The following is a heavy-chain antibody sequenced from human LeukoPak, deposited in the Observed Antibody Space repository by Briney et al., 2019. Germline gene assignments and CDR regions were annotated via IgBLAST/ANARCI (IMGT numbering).Heavy chain of an antibody. CDR1: GYTFTDYY. V-gene: IGHV1-2*02. D-gene: IGHD6-13*01. Sequence: ASVKVSCTASGYTFTDYYVHWVRQAPGQRPEWMGWISPSIGGTNYAQKIQGRVTRTRDTSISTAYMLLSSLSSDDTAEYYCSRELGSWTDYWGQGTRVSVSS. CDR2: ISPSIGGT. J-gene: IGHJ4*02. CDR3: SRELGSWTDY.